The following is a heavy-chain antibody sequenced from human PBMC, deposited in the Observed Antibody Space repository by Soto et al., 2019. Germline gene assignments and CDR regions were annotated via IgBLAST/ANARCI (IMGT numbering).Heavy chain of an antibody. CDR3: ARHVPAAGYYYGMDV. Sequence: QVQLVQSGAEVKKPGSSVKVSCKASGGTFSSYAISWVRQAPGQGLEWMGGIIPIFGTANYAQKFQGRVTITAAESTRTAYMELSSLRSEATAVYYCARHVPAAGYYYGMDVWGQGTTVTVSS. D-gene: IGHD2-2*01. CDR1: GGTFSSYA. V-gene: IGHV1-69*12. CDR2: IIPIFGTA. J-gene: IGHJ6*02.